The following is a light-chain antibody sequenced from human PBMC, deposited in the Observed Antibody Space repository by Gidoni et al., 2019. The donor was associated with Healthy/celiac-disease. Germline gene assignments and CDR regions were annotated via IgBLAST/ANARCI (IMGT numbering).Light chain of an antibody. CDR3: QQYNNWAYT. J-gene: IGKJ2*01. CDR1: QSVSSN. Sequence: EIVMTQSPATLSVSPGERATLSCRASQSVSSNVAWYQQKPGQAPRLLIYGASTRATGIPARCSGSGSGTEFTLTISSLQSEDFAVYYCQQYNNWAYTFXQXTKLXIK. CDR2: GAS. V-gene: IGKV3-15*01.